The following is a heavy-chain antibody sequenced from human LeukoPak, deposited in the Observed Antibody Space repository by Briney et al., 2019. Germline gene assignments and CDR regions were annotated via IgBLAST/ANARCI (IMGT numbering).Heavy chain of an antibody. D-gene: IGHD3-10*01. CDR1: GFTLSSYA. J-gene: IGHJ5*02. Sequence: PGGSLRLSCAASGFTLSSYAMSWVRQAPGKGLEGVSGIRGSGGATYHADSVKGRFTISRDNSKNTLYLQMNSLRAEDTALYYCAKQGVDPYNWFDPWGQGTLVTVSS. CDR2: IRGSGGAT. CDR3: AKQGVDPYNWFDP. V-gene: IGHV3-23*01.